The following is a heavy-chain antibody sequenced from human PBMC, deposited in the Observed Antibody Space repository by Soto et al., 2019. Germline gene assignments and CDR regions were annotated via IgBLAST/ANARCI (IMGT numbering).Heavy chain of an antibody. CDR2: ISATGGST. CDR1: GFTFSDYY. V-gene: IGHV3-23*01. D-gene: IGHD6-6*01. CDR3: ANAEHPRRSIGFHY. Sequence: GGSLRLSCAASGFTFSDYYMSWIRQAPGKGLEWVSSISATGGSTYYAGSVKGRFTISRDNSKNTLFLQMNSLRAEDTAIYYCANAEHPRRSIGFHYCGQGTMVTVSS. J-gene: IGHJ4*02.